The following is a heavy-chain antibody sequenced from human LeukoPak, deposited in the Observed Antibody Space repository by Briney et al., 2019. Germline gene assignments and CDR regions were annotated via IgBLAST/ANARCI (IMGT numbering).Heavy chain of an antibody. D-gene: IGHD3-3*01. CDR2: INHSGST. V-gene: IGHV4-34*01. J-gene: IGHJ5*02. CDR1: GGSFSGYY. CDR3: ARGRGYDFWSGYYKNWFDP. Sequence: SETLSLTCAVYGGSFSGYYWSWIRQPPGKGLEGIGEINHSGSTNYNPSLKSRVTISVDTSKNQFSLKLSSVTAADTAVYYCARGRGYDFWSGYYKNWFDPWGQGTLVTVSS.